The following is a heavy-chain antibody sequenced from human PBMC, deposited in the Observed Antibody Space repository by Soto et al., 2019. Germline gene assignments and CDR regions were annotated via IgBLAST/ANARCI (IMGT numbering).Heavy chain of an antibody. CDR1: GYKFTCYF. D-gene: IGHD5-12*01. Sequence: GAAVKVSCKASGYKFTCYFMDWVRQAPGQGFEWMGWINPNSGVTKYARKFQDRLTITADESTRTAYMELSSLTSEDTAMYYSATNGGTDGYNFDYWGQGILVTVSS. J-gene: IGHJ4*02. CDR3: ATNGGTDGYNFDY. V-gene: IGHV1-2*02. CDR2: INPNSGVT.